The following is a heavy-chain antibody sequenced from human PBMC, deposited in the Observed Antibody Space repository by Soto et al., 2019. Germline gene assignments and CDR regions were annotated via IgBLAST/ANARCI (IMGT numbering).Heavy chain of an antibody. J-gene: IGHJ4*02. Sequence: QVQLVQSGAEVKKPGSSVKVSCKASGGTFSSYAISWVRQAPGQGLEWMGGIIPIFGTANYAQKFQGRVTITADESTSTAYMELSSLRSEDTAVYYCASRPVNYYDSSGYYAYFDYWGQGTLVTVSS. V-gene: IGHV1-69*01. CDR2: IIPIFGTA. D-gene: IGHD3-22*01. CDR3: ASRPVNYYDSSGYYAYFDY. CDR1: GGTFSSYA.